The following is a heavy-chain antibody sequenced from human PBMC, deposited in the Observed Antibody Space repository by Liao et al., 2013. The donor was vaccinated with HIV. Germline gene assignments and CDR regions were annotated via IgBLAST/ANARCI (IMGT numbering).Heavy chain of an antibody. D-gene: IGHD5-12*01. CDR3: AREFSGIRNGVLARHFDY. V-gene: IGHV4-59*01. J-gene: IGHJ4*02. Sequence: QVQLQESGPGLVKPSETLSLTCTVSGGSISDYFWSWIRQTPGKGLEWIGYIYYSGSTSYSPSLKSRVTISIDTSKNQFSLKLSSVTAADTGVYYCAREFSGIRNGVLARHFDYWGQGSWSSSPQ. CDR1: GGSISDYF. CDR2: IYYSGST.